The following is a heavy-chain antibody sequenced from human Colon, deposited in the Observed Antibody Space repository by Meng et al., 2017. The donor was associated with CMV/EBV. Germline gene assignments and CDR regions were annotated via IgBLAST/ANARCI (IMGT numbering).Heavy chain of an antibody. CDR2: IRSKANSYAT. V-gene: IGHV3-73*01. Sequence: GGSLRLSCEASEFAINTYAMAWVRQASGKGLEWVGRIRSKANSYATAYAASVKGRFTISRDDSKNTAYLQMNSLKTEDTAVYYCTSGPPGDYWGQGTLVTVSS. J-gene: IGHJ4*02. CDR3: TSGPPGDY. D-gene: IGHD3-10*01. CDR1: EFAINTYA.